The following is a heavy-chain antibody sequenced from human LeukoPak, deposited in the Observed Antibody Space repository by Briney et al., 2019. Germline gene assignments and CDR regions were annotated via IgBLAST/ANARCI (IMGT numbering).Heavy chain of an antibody. CDR2: ISSSSSYI. J-gene: IGHJ3*02. CDR1: GFTFSSYS. Sequence: GGSLRLSCAASGFTFSSYSMNWVRQAPGKGLEWVSSISSSSSYIYYADSVKGRFTISRDNSKNTLYLQMNSLRAEDTAVYYCARPSGYYYGGAFDIWGQGTMVTVSS. D-gene: IGHD3-22*01. CDR3: ARPSGYYYGGAFDI. V-gene: IGHV3-21*01.